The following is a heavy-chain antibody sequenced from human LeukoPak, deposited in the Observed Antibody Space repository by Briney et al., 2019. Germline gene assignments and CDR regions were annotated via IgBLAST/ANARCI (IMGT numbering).Heavy chain of an antibody. J-gene: IGHJ3*02. D-gene: IGHD5-12*01. V-gene: IGHV4-59*01. CDR1: GGSISSYY. CDR3: ARGWVDSVAFDI. CDR2: IYYSGST. Sequence: SETLSLTCTVSGGSISSYYWSWIRQPPGKGLEWIGYIYYSGSTNYNPSLKSRVTISVDTSKNQFSLKLSSVTAADTAVYYCARGWVDSVAFDIWGQGTMVTVSS.